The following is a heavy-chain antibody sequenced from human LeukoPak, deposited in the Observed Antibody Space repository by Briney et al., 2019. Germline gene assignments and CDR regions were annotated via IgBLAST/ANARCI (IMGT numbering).Heavy chain of an antibody. CDR1: GFTFDDYA. CDR2: ISWNSGSI. D-gene: IGHD5-12*01. CDR3: AKDGGKNGYDHIDY. Sequence: RSGRSLRLSCAASGFTFDDYAMHWVRQAPGKGLEWVSGISWNSGSIGYADSVKGRFTISRDNAKNSLYLQMNSLRAEDTALYYCAKDGGKNGYDHIDYWGQGTLVTVSS. V-gene: IGHV3-9*01. J-gene: IGHJ4*02.